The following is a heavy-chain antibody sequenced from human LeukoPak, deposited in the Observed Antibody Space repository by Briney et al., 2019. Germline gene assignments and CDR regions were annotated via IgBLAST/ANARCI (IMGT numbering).Heavy chain of an antibody. CDR1: GFIFSDYY. V-gene: IGHV3-11*06. D-gene: IGHD6-19*01. CDR2: ISSSSSLT. Sequence: GGSLRLSCAASGFIFSDYYMSWIRQAPGKGLECVSHISSSSSLTDYTDSVKGRFTISRDNAKSSLYLQMNSLRAEDTAVYYCARAVSSSGRVYYFAYWGQGTLVTVSS. J-gene: IGHJ4*02. CDR3: ARAVSSSGRVYYFAY.